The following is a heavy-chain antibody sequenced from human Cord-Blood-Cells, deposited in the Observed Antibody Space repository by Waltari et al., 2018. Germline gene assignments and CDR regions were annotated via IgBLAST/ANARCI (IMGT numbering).Heavy chain of an antibody. CDR2: INAGNGNT. D-gene: IGHD5-18*01. CDR1: GYTFTSYA. J-gene: IGHJ4*02. Sequence: QVQLVQSGAEAQKPGASVKVYCKAYGYTFTSYAMHLVRPAPGQRLEWMGWINAGNGNTKYSQEFQGRVTITSDTSASTAYMELSSLRSEDTAVYYCARCRDVDTAIPFDYWGQGTLVTVSS. V-gene: IGHV1-3*01. CDR3: ARCRDVDTAIPFDY.